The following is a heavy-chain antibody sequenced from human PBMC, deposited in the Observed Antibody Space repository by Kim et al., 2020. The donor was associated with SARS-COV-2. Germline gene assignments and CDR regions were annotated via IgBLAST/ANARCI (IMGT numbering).Heavy chain of an antibody. CDR2: IYTSGST. CDR1: GGSISSGSYY. D-gene: IGHD6-13*01. V-gene: IGHV4-61*02. Sequence: SETLSLTCTVSGGSISSGSYYWSWIRQPAGKGLEWIGRIYTSGSTNYNPSLKSRVTISVDTSKNQFSLKLSSVTAADTAVYYCAREEGGSSWYGDWFDPWGQGTLVTVSS. CDR3: AREEGGSSWYGDWFDP. J-gene: IGHJ5*02.